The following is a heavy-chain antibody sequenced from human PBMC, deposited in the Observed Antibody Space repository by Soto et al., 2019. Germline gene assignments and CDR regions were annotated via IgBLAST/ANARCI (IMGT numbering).Heavy chain of an antibody. CDR3: ARKVVPAAVDY. V-gene: IGHV4-31*03. CDR2: IYYSGST. D-gene: IGHD2-2*01. Sequence: SETLSLTCTVSGGSISSGGYYWIWISQHPGKGLEWIGYIYYSGSTYYNPSLKSRVTISVDTSKNQFSLKLSSVTAADTAVYYCARKVVPAAVDYWGQGTLVTVSS. J-gene: IGHJ4*02. CDR1: GGSISSGGYY.